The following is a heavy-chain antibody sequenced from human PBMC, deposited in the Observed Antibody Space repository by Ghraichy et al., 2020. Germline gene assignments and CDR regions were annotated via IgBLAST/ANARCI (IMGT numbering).Heavy chain of an antibody. J-gene: IGHJ1*01. D-gene: IGHD6-19*01. CDR1: GYIFTSYG. CDR2: FNPYNGDT. CDR3: ARDRPTYTQW. Sequence: ASVKVSCKASGYIFTSYGIRWMRQARGQGLEWMGWFNPYNGDTNYAQKFQGRLTMTADTSTTTVYMDLSSLRSDDTAIYFCARDRPTYTQWWGQGTLVTVS. V-gene: IGHV1-18*04.